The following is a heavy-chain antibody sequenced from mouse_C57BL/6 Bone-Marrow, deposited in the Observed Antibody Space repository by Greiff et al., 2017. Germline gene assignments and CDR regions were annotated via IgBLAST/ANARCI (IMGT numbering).Heavy chain of an antibody. CDR2: IDPSDSYT. V-gene: IGHV1-69*01. Sequence: QVQLKQPGAELVMPGASVKLSCKASGYTFTSYWLHWVKQRPGQGLEWIGEIDPSDSYTNYNQKFKGKSTLTVDTSSSTAYMQLSSLTSEDSAVYYCARDYDYDGGDYFDYWGQGTTLTVSS. CDR1: GYTFTSYW. CDR3: ARDYDYDGGDYFDY. D-gene: IGHD2-4*01. J-gene: IGHJ2*01.